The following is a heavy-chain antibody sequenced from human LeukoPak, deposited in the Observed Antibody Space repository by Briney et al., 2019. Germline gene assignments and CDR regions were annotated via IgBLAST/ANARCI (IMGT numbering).Heavy chain of an antibody. CDR2: ISGSGDNT. CDR3: AKGVEGWFGELSNFDY. V-gene: IGHV3-23*01. D-gene: IGHD3-10*01. Sequence: GGSLRLSCAVSGITFSSYAMSWVRQAPGKGLEWVSAISGSGDNTYYADSVKGRLTISRDNSKNTLYLQMNSLRAEDTAVYYCAKGVEGWFGELSNFDYWGQGTLVTVSS. J-gene: IGHJ4*02. CDR1: GITFSSYA.